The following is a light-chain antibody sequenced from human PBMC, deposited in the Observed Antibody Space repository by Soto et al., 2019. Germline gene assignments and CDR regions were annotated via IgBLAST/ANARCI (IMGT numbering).Light chain of an antibody. Sequence: EIVMTQSPATLSVSPGERATLSCRASQSVSSNLAWYQQKPGQAPRLRIYGASTTATGIPARFSSSGSGTEFTLTISSLQSEDFAVYYCQQYNNWPPRYTFGQGTKLEIK. CDR3: QQYNNWPPRYT. CDR2: GAS. J-gene: IGKJ2*01. V-gene: IGKV3-15*01. CDR1: QSVSSN.